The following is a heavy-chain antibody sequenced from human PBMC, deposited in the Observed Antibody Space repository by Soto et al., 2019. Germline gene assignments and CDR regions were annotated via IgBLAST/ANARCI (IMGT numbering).Heavy chain of an antibody. D-gene: IGHD4-17*01. Sequence: SETLSLTCTVSGGSISSYYWSWIRQPPGKGLEWFGYIYYSGSTNYNPSLKSRVTISVDTSKNQFSLKLSSVTAADTAVYYCARHSNDYGDPFEHFDYWGQGTLVTVSS. J-gene: IGHJ4*02. CDR1: GGSISSYY. V-gene: IGHV4-59*08. CDR3: ARHSNDYGDPFEHFDY. CDR2: IYYSGST.